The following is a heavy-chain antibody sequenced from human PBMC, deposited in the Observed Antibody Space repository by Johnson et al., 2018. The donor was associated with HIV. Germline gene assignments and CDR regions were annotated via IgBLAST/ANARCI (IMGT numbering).Heavy chain of an antibody. CDR3: ARDASLRFLEWFDAFDI. J-gene: IGHJ3*02. D-gene: IGHD3-3*01. CDR2: IYSGGRS. CDR1: GFTVRSNY. Sequence: VQLVESGGGLVQPGGSLRLSCVASGFTVRSNYMSWVRQAPGKGLEWVSVIYSGGRSYYADSVKGRFTISRDNAKNSLYLQMNSLRAEDTAVYYCARDASLRFLEWFDAFDIWGQGTMVTVSS. V-gene: IGHV3-66*01.